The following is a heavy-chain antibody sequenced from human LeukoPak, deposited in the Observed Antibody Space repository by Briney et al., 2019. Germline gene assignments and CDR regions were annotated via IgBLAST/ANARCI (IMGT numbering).Heavy chain of an antibody. CDR1: GFTFSGSA. Sequence: PGGSLRLSCAASGFTFSGSAMHWVRQASGKGQEWVGRIRSKANSYATAYAASVKGRFTISRDDSKNTAYLQMNSLKTEDTAVYYCTSNCGGDCRLGWGQGTLVTVSS. J-gene: IGHJ4*02. CDR2: IRSKANSYAT. V-gene: IGHV3-73*01. CDR3: TSNCGGDCRLG. D-gene: IGHD2-21*02.